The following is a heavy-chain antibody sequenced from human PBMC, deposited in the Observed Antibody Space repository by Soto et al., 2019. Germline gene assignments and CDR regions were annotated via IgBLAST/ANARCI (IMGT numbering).Heavy chain of an antibody. CDR3: ARLDSDYYDSSGYRL. CDR2: IYPGDSDT. CDR1: GYSFTSYW. J-gene: IGHJ4*02. D-gene: IGHD3-22*01. V-gene: IGHV5-51*01. Sequence: PGESLKISCKGSGYSFTSYWIGWVRQMPGKGLEWMGIIYPGDSDTRYSPSFQGQVTISADKSISTAYLQWSSLKASDTAMYYWARLDSDYYDSSGYRLWGQGTLVTVSS.